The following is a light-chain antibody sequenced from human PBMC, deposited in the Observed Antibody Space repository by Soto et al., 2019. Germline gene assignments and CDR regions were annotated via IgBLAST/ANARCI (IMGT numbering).Light chain of an antibody. CDR1: SSNIGSNT. J-gene: IGLJ1*01. V-gene: IGLV1-44*01. CDR2: SNN. Sequence: QSVLTQPPSASGTPGQRVTISCSGSSSNIGSNTVNWYQQLPGTAPKLLIYSNNQRPSGVPDRFSGSKSGTSASLAISGLQSEDEADYYCAAWDDSLNGLDVFGTGTTLTVL. CDR3: AAWDDSLNGLDV.